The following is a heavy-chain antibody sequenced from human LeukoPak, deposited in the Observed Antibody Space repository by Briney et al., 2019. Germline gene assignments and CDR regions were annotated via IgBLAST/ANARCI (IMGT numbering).Heavy chain of an antibody. Sequence: SETLSLTCTVSGGSISSSSYYWGWIRQPPGKGLEWIGSIYYSGSTYYNPSLKSRVTISVDTSKNQFSLKLSSVTAADTAVYYCARSISLDSSGWYYFDYWGQGTLVTVSS. J-gene: IGHJ4*02. CDR3: ARSISLDSSGWYYFDY. CDR2: IYYSGST. CDR1: GGSISSSSYY. V-gene: IGHV4-39*01. D-gene: IGHD6-19*01.